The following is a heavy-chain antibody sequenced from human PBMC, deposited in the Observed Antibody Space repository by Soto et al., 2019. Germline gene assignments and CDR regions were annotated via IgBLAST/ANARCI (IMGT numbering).Heavy chain of an antibody. Sequence: PSETLSLTCAVYGGSFSGYYWSWIRQPPGKGLEWIEEINHSGSTNYNPSLKSRVTISVDTSKNQFSLKLSSVTAADTAVYYCARGPYYYGSGSYFTWGQGTLVTVSS. D-gene: IGHD3-10*01. CDR3: ARGPYYYGSGSYFT. V-gene: IGHV4-34*01. CDR1: GGSFSGYY. J-gene: IGHJ5*02. CDR2: INHSGST.